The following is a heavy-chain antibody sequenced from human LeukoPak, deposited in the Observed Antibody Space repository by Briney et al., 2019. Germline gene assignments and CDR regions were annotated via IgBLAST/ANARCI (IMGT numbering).Heavy chain of an antibody. J-gene: IGHJ4*02. CDR3: LGGDGYNYVDY. Sequence: QPGGSLRLSCAASGFTFSSYSMNWVRQAPGKGLEWVSYISSSSSTIYYADSVKGRFTISRDNAKNSLYLQMNSLRAEDTAVYYCLGGDGYNYVDYWGQGTLVTVSS. V-gene: IGHV3-48*01. CDR1: GFTFSSYS. CDR2: ISSSSSTI. D-gene: IGHD5-24*01.